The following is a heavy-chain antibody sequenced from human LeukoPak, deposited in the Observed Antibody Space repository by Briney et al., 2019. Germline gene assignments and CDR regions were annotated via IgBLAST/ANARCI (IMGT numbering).Heavy chain of an antibody. V-gene: IGHV1-46*01. D-gene: IGHD3-10*01. Sequence: ASVKVSCKASGYTFTSYYMHWVRQAPGQGLEWMGIINPSGGSTSYAQKFQGRVTMTRDTSTSTVYMELSSLRSEDTAVYYCARGKRDTMVRGAIWDYYMDVWGKGTTVTVSS. CDR2: INPSGGST. CDR1: GYTFTSYY. CDR3: ARGKRDTMVRGAIWDYYMDV. J-gene: IGHJ6*03.